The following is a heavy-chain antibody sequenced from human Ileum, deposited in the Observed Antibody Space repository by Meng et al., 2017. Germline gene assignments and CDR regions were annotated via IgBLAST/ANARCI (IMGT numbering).Heavy chain of an antibody. D-gene: IGHD5-24*01. CDR2: ISGNSDRR. V-gene: IGHV3-23*04. Sequence: EVLLVGAGGGLGQPWWSCRPSCAASGFPFSIYAMNWVRQAPGRGLEWVSGISGNSDRRHYGDSVKGRVTTFRDNSKNTVYLEMSSLRAEDTAIYYCARRRRDGYNAENDYWGQGTLVTVSS. CDR1: GFPFSIYA. J-gene: IGHJ4*02. CDR3: ARRRRDGYNAENDY.